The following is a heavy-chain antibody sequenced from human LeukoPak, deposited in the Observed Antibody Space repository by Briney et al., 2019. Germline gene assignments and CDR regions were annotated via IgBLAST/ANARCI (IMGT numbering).Heavy chain of an antibody. CDR1: GFTFSSYA. V-gene: IGHV3-23*01. D-gene: IGHD4-11*01. J-gene: IGHJ3*02. CDR3: AKAILDYDAFDI. Sequence: GGSLRLSCAASGFTFSSYAMSWVRQAPGKGLEWVSAISASGGPTYYADSVRGRFTISRDNSKNTLYLQMNSLRAEDTAVYYCAKAILDYDAFDIWGQGTMVTVSS. CDR2: ISASGGPT.